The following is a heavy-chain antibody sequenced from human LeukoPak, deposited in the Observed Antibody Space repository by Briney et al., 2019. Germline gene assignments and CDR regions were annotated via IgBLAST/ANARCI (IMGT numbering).Heavy chain of an antibody. D-gene: IGHD1-1*01. V-gene: IGHV3-33*08. CDR1: GFTFSSYA. CDR3: ARETIGAFDI. J-gene: IGHJ3*02. Sequence: GGSLRLSCAASGFTFSSYAMSWVRQAPGKGLEWVAVIWYDGSNKYYADSVKGRFTISRDNSKNTLYLQMNSLRAEDTAVYYCARETIGAFDIWGQGTMVTVSS. CDR2: IWYDGSNK.